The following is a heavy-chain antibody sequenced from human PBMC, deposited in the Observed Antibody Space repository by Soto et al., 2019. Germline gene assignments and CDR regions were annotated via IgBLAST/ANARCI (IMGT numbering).Heavy chain of an antibody. CDR3: AREAGIAVAGTPYDAFDI. CDR1: GGTFSSYA. D-gene: IGHD6-19*01. Sequence: SVKVSCKASGGTFSSYAISWVRQAPGQGLEWMGGIIPIFGTANYAQKFQGRVTITADESTSTAYMELSSLRSEDTAVYYCAREAGIAVAGTPYDAFDIWGQGTMVTVSS. J-gene: IGHJ3*02. V-gene: IGHV1-69*13. CDR2: IIPIFGTA.